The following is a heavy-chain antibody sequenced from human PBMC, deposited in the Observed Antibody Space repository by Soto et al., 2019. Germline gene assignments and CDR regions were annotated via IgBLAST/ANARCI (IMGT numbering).Heavy chain of an antibody. V-gene: IGHV1-18*01. CDR2: ISAYNGNT. CDR1: GYTFTSYG. J-gene: IGHJ6*02. CDR3: ARHRTYYDSLTGYRHYVMDC. D-gene: IGHD3-9*01. Sequence: QVQLVQSGAEVKKPGASVKVSCKASGYTFTSYGIREVRQAPGQGLEWMGWISAYNGNTNYALRLQGRVTMTTHTSTITAYMELSSLRSTDTAVYYCARHRTYYDSLTGYRHYVMDCCGQGNTVTVSS.